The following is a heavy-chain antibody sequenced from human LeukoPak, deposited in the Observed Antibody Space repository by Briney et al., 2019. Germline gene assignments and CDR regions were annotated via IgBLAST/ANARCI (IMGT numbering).Heavy chain of an antibody. CDR1: GYTFASYG. J-gene: IGHJ6*02. Sequence: ASVKVSCKASGYTFASYGISWVRQAPGQGLEWMGWISAYNGNTNYAQKLQGRVTMTTDTSTSTAYMELRSLRSDDTAVYYCARDSDRIVVVVALGYYYGMDVWAKGPRSPSP. V-gene: IGHV1-18*01. CDR3: ARDSDRIVVVVALGYYYGMDV. CDR2: ISAYNGNT. D-gene: IGHD2-15*01.